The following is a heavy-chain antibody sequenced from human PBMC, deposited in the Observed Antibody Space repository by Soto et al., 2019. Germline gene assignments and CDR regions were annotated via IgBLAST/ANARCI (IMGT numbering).Heavy chain of an antibody. D-gene: IGHD5-18*01. CDR2: IYYSGTT. J-gene: IGHJ6*02. CDR3: ARALTQLWPHYYYGMDV. V-gene: IGHV4-30-4*01. CDR1: GGSISSGDYY. Sequence: SETLSITSTVSGGSISSGDYYWSWIRQPAGKGLEWIGYIYYSGTTYYNPSLKSRVTISVDTSKNQFSLKLTSVTAADTAVYYCARALTQLWPHYYYGMDVWGQGTTVTVSS.